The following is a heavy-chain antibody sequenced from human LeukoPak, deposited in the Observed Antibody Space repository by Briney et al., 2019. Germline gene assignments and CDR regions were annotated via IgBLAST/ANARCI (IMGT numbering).Heavy chain of an antibody. J-gene: IGHJ6*02. Sequence: PSETLSLTCTVSGGSISSGSYYWSWIRQPAGKGLEWIGRIYTSGSTNYNPSLKSRVTISVDTSKNQFSLKLSSVTAADTAAYYCAREWDFDWLGYYGMDVWGQGTTVTVSS. D-gene: IGHD3-9*01. CDR3: AREWDFDWLGYYGMDV. CDR1: GGSISSGSYY. V-gene: IGHV4-61*02. CDR2: IYTSGST.